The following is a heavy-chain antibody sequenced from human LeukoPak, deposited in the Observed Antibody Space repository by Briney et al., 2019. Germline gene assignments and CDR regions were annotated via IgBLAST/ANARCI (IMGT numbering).Heavy chain of an antibody. CDR2: ISSSTSTI. Sequence: GGSLRLSCAASGFTFSSYSMNWVRQAPGKGLEWISYISSSTSTIYYADSVRGRFTISRDNSKNTLYVQMNSLRDEGTAVYYCAKDIHFWSGYYTGTDYWGQGTLVTVSS. V-gene: IGHV3-48*02. CDR3: AKDIHFWSGYYTGTDY. J-gene: IGHJ4*02. CDR1: GFTFSSYS. D-gene: IGHD3-3*02.